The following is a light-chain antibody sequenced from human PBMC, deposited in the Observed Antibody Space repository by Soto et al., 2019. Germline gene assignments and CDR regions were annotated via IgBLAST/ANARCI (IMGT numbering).Light chain of an antibody. CDR2: AAS. V-gene: IGKV1-39*01. Sequence: DIQMTQSPSSLSASVGDRVSISCRASQSISNYLNWYQQKPGKAPKVLIFAASRLQSGVPSRFSGSGSGSDFTLTISSLQPEDFATYYCQQSYSTPPTFGQGTKVDIK. CDR3: QQSYSTPPT. J-gene: IGKJ1*01. CDR1: QSISNY.